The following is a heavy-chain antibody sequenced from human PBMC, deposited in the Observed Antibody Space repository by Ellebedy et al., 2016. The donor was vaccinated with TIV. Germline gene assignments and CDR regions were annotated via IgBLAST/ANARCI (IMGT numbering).Heavy chain of an antibody. Sequence: GESLKISCKGSGYSFTTYWIGWVRQMPGKGLEWMGIIYPGDPDTRYSPSFQGQVTISADTSISTAYLQWSSLKASDTAMYYCARQVGGVGAVYGGWFDPWGQGTLVTVSS. CDR1: GYSFTTYW. CDR2: IYPGDPDT. J-gene: IGHJ5*02. V-gene: IGHV5-51*01. CDR3: ARQVGGVGAVYGGWFDP. D-gene: IGHD1-26*01.